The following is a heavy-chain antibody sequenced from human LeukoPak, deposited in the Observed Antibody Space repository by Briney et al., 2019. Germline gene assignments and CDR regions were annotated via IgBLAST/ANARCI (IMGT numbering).Heavy chain of an antibody. CDR1: GYTFTGYY. CDR3: ARDTCSGGSCYSHY. CDR2: INPDSGGT. D-gene: IGHD2-15*01. J-gene: IGHJ4*02. Sequence: GASVKVSCKASGYTFTGYYMHWVRQAPGQGLEWMGWINPDSGGTNYAQKFQGRVTMTRDTSISTAYMDLSRLRSDDTAVYYCARDTCSGGSCYSHYWGQGTLVTVSS. V-gene: IGHV1-2*02.